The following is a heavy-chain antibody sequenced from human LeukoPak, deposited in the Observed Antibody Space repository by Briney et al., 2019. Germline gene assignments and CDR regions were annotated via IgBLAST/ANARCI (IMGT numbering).Heavy chain of an antibody. V-gene: IGHV3-13*01. J-gene: IGHJ6*02. CDR2: IGNAGDT. CDR1: EFTLSVYD. CDR3: ARAPPYSSASWGYYGMDV. Sequence: QSGGSLRLSCTTSEFTLSVYDMHLVRQATGKGLEWVSAIGNAGDTYYLDSVKGRFTISSKNAKNSLYLQMNSLRAGDTAVYYCARAPPYSSASWGYYGMDVWGQGTTVTVSS. D-gene: IGHD6-19*01.